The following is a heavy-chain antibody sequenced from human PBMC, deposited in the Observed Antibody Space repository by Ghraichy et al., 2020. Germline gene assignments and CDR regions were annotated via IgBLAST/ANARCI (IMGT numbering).Heavy chain of an antibody. D-gene: IGHD3-16*01. CDR2: IKQDGSQR. CDR1: GCTLSRTW. J-gene: IGHJ5*02. Sequence: GESLNISCAASGCTLSRTWMTWVRQASGKGLEWVANIKQDGSQRLYVDSVKGRFTVSRDNARNSLFLQMDSLRAEDTAIYYCARDAMFMLDAWGQGSLVTVSS. CDR3: ARDAMFMLDA. V-gene: IGHV3-7*01.